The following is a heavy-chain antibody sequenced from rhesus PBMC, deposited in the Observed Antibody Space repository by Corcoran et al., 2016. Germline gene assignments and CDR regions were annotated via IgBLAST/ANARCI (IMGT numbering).Heavy chain of an antibody. Sequence: QVQLQESGPGLVKPSETLSLTCAVSGYSISSGYGWGWIRQPPGKGLEWIGQIYCGIGSTYYNPARSSRGTVSKDTSKNQFSLKRSSVTAADTAVYYCARGEYGNLRAFDYWGQGVLVTVSS. J-gene: IGHJ4*01. CDR1: GYSISSGYG. CDR3: ARGEYGNLRAFDY. V-gene: IGHV4-127*01. D-gene: IGHD4-23*01. CDR2: IYCGIGST.